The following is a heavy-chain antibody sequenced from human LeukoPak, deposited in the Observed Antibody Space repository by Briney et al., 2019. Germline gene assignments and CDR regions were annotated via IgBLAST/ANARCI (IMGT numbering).Heavy chain of an antibody. V-gene: IGHV3-30-3*01. J-gene: IGHJ6*02. CDR2: ISYDGSNK. CDR3: ARYDDYSNTLSMDV. D-gene: IGHD4-4*01. Sequence: PGRSLRLSCAASGFTFSSYAMHWVRQAPGKGLEWVAVISYDGSNKYYADSVKGRFTISRDNSKNTLYLQVNSLRAEDTAVYYCARYDDYSNTLSMDVWGQGTTVTVSS. CDR1: GFTFSSYA.